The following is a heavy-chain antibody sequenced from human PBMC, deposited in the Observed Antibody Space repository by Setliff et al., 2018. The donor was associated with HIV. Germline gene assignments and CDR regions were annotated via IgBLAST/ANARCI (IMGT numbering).Heavy chain of an antibody. CDR2: IYTSRGT. D-gene: IGHD6-13*01. CDR3: ARSPSYRSSWEYYFDY. J-gene: IGHJ4*02. V-gene: IGHV4-4*09. Sequence: SETLSLPCTVSGGSISGYHWNWLRQTPGKGLEWIGYIYTSRGTNYDHSLRTRVIISVDTSNQFSLKLSSVTAADAAVYYCARSPSYRSSWEYYFDYWGQGILVTVS. CDR1: GGSISGYH.